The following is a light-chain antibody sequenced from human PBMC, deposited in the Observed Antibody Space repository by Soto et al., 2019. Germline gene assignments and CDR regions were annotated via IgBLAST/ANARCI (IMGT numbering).Light chain of an antibody. Sequence: DIQMTQSPSTLSASVGDRVTITCRASQSISSWLAWFQQKPGKAPKVLNFKESTLERGVPSRFSGSGSGTEVSLTISSLQPDDFATYYCQQYNTYPWTFGQGTKVEIK. CDR1: QSISSW. V-gene: IGKV1-5*03. CDR2: KES. J-gene: IGKJ1*01. CDR3: QQYNTYPWT.